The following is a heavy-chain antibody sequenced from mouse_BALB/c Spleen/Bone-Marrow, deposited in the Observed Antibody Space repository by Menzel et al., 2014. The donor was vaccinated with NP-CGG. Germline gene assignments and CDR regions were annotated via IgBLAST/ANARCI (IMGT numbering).Heavy chain of an antibody. V-gene: IGHV1-14*01. CDR1: GYTFTSYV. Sequence: EVQLQQSGPELVKPGASVKMSCKASGYTFTSYVMNWVKQKPGQGLEWIGYINPYNDGSKYNEKFKGKATLTSDKSSSTAYMELSSLTSEDSAVYYCARYYYGYYFDYWGQGTTLTVSS. CDR3: ARYYYGYYFDY. D-gene: IGHD1-2*01. J-gene: IGHJ2*01. CDR2: INPYNDGS.